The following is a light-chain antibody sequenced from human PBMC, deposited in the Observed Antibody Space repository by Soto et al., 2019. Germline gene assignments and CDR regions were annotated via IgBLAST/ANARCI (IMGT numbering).Light chain of an antibody. CDR1: QGISNN. J-gene: IGKJ3*01. CDR2: AAS. CDR3: QKYNSAPAT. Sequence: DIQMTQSPSSLSASVGDRVTITCRASQGISNNLAWYQHKPGKAPKLLIHAASTLQSGVPSRFSGSGFGTDFTLTISSLQPEDVATYYCQKYNSAPATFGPGTQLDI. V-gene: IGKV1-27*01.